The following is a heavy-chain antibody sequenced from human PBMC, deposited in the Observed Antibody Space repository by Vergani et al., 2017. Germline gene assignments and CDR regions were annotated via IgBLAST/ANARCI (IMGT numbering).Heavy chain of an antibody. CDR2: IIPIFGIA. Sequence: QVQLVQSGAEVKKPGSSVKVSCKASGGTFSSYAISWVRQAPGQGLEWMGGIIPIFGIANYAQKFQGRVTITADKSTSTAYMEMSSLRAEDTAVYYCAKNPQTFGELLYSDYWGQGTLVTVSS. V-gene: IGHV1-69*17. CDR1: GGTFSSYA. J-gene: IGHJ4*02. D-gene: IGHD3-10*01. CDR3: AKNPQTFGELLYSDY.